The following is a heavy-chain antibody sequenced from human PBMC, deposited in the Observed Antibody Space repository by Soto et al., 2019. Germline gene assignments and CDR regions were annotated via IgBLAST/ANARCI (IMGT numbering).Heavy chain of an antibody. J-gene: IGHJ4*02. CDR1: GFTFSSYG. D-gene: IGHD5-12*01. CDR3: ARGRGYSGYDPPYFDY. CDR2: IWYDGSNK. Sequence: GGSLRLSCAASGFTFSSYGMHWVRQAPGKGLEWVAVIWYDGSNKYYADSVKGRFTISRDNSKNTLYLQMNSLRAEDTAVYYCARGRGYSGYDPPYFDYWGQGTLVTVSS. V-gene: IGHV3-33*01.